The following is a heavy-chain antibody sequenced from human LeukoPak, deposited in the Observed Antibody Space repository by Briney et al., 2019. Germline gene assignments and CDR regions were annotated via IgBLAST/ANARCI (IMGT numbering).Heavy chain of an antibody. CDR2: ISAYNGNT. D-gene: IGHD5-18*01. CDR3: ARAIQLWFHNWFDP. Sequence: ASVKVSCKTSGFTFTGYFSHWLRQAPGQGPEWMGWISAYNGNTNYAQKLQGRVTMTTDTSTSTAYMELRSLRSDDTAVYYCARAIQLWFHNWFDPWGQGTLATVSS. J-gene: IGHJ5*02. CDR1: GFTFTGYF. V-gene: IGHV1-18*04.